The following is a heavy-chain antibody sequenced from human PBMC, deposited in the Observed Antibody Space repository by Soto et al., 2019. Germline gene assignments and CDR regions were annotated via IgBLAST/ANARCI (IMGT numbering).Heavy chain of an antibody. D-gene: IGHD3-22*01. CDR2: IDPSGNGT. CDR1: GHTLINYY. J-gene: IGHJ4*02. V-gene: IGHV1-46*01. Sequence: QVQLVQSGAEVKKPGASVKVSCKTSGHTLINYYMHWVRQAPGQGLDWLGKIDPSGNGTSYAERFQGRITLTSDTSTNTVYVELSSLRSEDTAIYYCAINYHDSSGYLYWGQGTLVTVSS. CDR3: AINYHDSSGYLY.